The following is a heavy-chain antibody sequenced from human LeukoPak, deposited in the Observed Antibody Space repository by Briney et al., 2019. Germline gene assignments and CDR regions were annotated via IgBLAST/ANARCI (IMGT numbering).Heavy chain of an antibody. J-gene: IGHJ4*02. CDR1: GDSISSNY. Sequence: SETLSLTCTVSGDSISSNYWSWIRQPPGKGLEWIGYIYNSGSTKYNPSLKSRVTISVDTSKNQFSLKLSSVTAADTAVYYCARLARDGYNNQDFDYWGQGTLVTVSS. CDR2: IYNSGST. V-gene: IGHV4-4*08. CDR3: ARLARDGYNNQDFDY. D-gene: IGHD5-24*01.